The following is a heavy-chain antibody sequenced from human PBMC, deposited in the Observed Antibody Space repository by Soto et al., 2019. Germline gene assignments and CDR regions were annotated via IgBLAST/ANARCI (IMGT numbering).Heavy chain of an antibody. CDR1: GGTFSSYA. V-gene: IGHV1-69*01. CDR2: IIPIFGTA. CDR3: ARTYYDILTGYYGIYYFDY. D-gene: IGHD3-9*01. J-gene: IGHJ4*02. Sequence: QVQLVQSGAEVKKPGSSVKVSCKASGGTFSSYAISWVRQAPGQGLEWMGGIIPIFGTANYAQKFQGRVTITADESTSTAYMELSSLRSEDTAVYYCARTYYDILTGYYGIYYFDYWGQGTLVTVPS.